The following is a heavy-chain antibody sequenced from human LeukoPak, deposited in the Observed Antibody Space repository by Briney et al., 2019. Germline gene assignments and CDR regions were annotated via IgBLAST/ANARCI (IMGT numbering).Heavy chain of an antibody. Sequence: SETLCLTCAVSGGSISSSTYYWGWIRQPPGKGLEWIGSFYYSGSTYYNPSLKSRVTISVHTTKNQYSLKLSSVTAADTAVYYCARSRIAAAIRGWFDPWGQGTLVTVSS. J-gene: IGHJ5*02. CDR3: ARSRIAAAIRGWFDP. D-gene: IGHD6-13*01. CDR1: GGSISSSTYY. V-gene: IGHV4-39*01. CDR2: FYYSGST.